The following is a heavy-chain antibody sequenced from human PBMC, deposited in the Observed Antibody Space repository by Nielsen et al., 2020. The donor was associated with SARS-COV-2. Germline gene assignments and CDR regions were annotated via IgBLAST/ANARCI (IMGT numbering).Heavy chain of an antibody. CDR2: IDPSDSYV. CDR3: ARYASEYYYYYYMDV. Sequence: GESLKISCKGSGYSFTSHWITWVRQMPGKGLEWMGRIDPSDSYVDYSPSFQGHVAISADKSISTAYLQCSSLKASDTAMYYCARYASEYYYYYYMDVWGTGTTVTVPS. J-gene: IGHJ6*03. D-gene: IGHD2-2*01. CDR1: GYSFTSHW. V-gene: IGHV5-10-1*01.